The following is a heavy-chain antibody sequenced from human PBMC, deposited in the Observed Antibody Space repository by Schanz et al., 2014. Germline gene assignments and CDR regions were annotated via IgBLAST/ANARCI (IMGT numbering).Heavy chain of an antibody. CDR3: ARESPFGGDCFSH. J-gene: IGHJ4*02. CDR1: GFTFSSYG. Sequence: VQVVESGGGLVQPGGSLRLSCAASGFTFSSYGMHWVRQAPGKGLEWVTFIRFDGSDKYYADSVKGRFSVSRDNSKNTLYLQMNSLRAEDTAVYYCARESPFGGDCFSHWGQGTLVTVSS. D-gene: IGHD2-21*01. V-gene: IGHV3-30*02. CDR2: IRFDGSDK.